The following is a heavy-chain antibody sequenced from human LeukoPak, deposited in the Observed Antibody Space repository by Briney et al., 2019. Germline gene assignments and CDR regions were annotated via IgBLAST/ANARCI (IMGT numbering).Heavy chain of an antibody. Sequence: PSETLSLTCAVYGGSFSGYYWSWIRQPPGKGLEWIGEINHSGSTNYNPSLKSRVTISVDTSKNQFSLKLSSVTAADTAVYYCARARRGYRPFDYWGQGTLVTVSS. CDR1: GGSFSGYY. V-gene: IGHV4-34*01. CDR3: ARARRGYRPFDY. D-gene: IGHD3-10*01. CDR2: INHSGST. J-gene: IGHJ4*02.